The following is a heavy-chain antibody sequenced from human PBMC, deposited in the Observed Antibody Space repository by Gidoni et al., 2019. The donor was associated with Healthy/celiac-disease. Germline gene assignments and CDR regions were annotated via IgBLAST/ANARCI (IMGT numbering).Heavy chain of an antibody. V-gene: IGHV4-59*01. CDR2: IYYSGST. CDR3: ARDQSYGDYPDAFDI. D-gene: IGHD4-17*01. J-gene: IGHJ3*02. Sequence: QVQLQESGPGLVKPSETLSLTCTVSGGSISSYYWSWIRQPPGKGLEWIGYIYYSGSTNYNPSLKSRVTISVDTSKNQFSLKLSSVTAADTAVYYCARDQSYGDYPDAFDIWGQGTMVTVSS. CDR1: GGSISSYY.